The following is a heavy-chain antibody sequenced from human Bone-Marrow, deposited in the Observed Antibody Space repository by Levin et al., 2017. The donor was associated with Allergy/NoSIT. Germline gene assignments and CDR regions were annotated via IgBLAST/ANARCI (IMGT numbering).Heavy chain of an antibody. D-gene: IGHD2-2*01. CDR3: ARDTRYCSSTSCHYFDY. CDR1: GFTFSSYE. J-gene: IGHJ4*02. Sequence: SGESLKISCAASGFTFSSYEMNWVRQAPGKGLEWVSYISSSGSTIYYADSVKGRFTISRDNAKNSLYLQMNSLRAEDTAVYYCARDTRYCSSTSCHYFDYWGQGTLVTVSS. V-gene: IGHV3-48*03. CDR2: ISSSGSTI.